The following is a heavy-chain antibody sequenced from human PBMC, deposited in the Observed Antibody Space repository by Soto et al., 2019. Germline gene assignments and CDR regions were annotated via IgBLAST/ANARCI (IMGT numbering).Heavy chain of an antibody. CDR1: GFTFSSYA. J-gene: IGHJ4*02. V-gene: IGHV3-64*01. CDR3: ARGPGYYFDY. CDR2: ICSNGGST. Sequence: PGGSLRLSCAASGFTFSSYAMHWVRQAPGKGLEYVSAICSNGGSTYYANSVKGRFTISRDNSKNTLYLQMGSLRAEDMAVYYCARGPGYYFDYWGQGTLVTV.